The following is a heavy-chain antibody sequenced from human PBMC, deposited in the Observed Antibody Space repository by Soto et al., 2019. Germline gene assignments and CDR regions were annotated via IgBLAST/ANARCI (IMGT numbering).Heavy chain of an antibody. CDR3: ARTVEYDSIPYYYADF. Sequence: ASVKVSCKASGYTFNTYAITWVRQAPGQGLEWMGWISGYNGNTNYAQTLQGRGTMTTDTSTSTAYLELRSLRSDDTAVYYCARTVEYDSIPYYYADFWGQGTLVTVSS. CDR1: GYTFNTYA. V-gene: IGHV1-18*01. D-gene: IGHD2-21*01. J-gene: IGHJ4*01. CDR2: ISGYNGNT.